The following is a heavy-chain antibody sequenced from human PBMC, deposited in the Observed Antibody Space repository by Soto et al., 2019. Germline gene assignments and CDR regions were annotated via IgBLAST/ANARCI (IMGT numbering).Heavy chain of an antibody. Sequence: QVQLQESGPGLVKPSETLSLTCTVSGGSIPSYYWSWIRQPPGKGLEWIGYIYFIGSANYNPSLISRGTIAVYTRKTQFSLRLTSVTAADTAVYYCAGRYSGYGDYWGQGTLVTVSS. CDR3: AGRYSGYGDY. CDR2: IYFIGSA. V-gene: IGHV4-59*08. D-gene: IGHD5-12*01. J-gene: IGHJ4*02. CDR1: GGSIPSYY.